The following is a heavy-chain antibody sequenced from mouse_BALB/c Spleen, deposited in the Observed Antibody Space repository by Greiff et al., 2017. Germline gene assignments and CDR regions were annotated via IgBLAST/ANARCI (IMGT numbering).Heavy chain of an antibody. Sequence: VQLKQSGAELVRPGALVKLSCKASGFNIKDYYMHWVKQRPEQGLEWIGWIDPENGNTIYDPKFQGKASITADTSSNTAYLQLSSLTSEDTAVYYCARRIGTGYFDYWGQGTTLTVSS. V-gene: IGHV14-1*02. CDR2: IDPENGNT. D-gene: IGHD2-14*01. CDR3: ARRIGTGYFDY. CDR1: GFNIKDYY. J-gene: IGHJ2*01.